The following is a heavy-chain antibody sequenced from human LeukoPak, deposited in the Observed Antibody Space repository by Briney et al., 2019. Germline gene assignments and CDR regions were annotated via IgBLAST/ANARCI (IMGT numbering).Heavy chain of an antibody. D-gene: IGHD3-3*01. CDR1: GGTFSSYA. CDR2: IIPIFGTA. CDR3: ARAGVTIFGVAIDY. Sequence: AASVKVSCKASGGTFSSYAISWVRQAPGQGLEWIGGIIPIFGTANYAQKFQGRVTITADESTSTAYMELSSLRSEDTAVYYCARAGVTIFGVAIDYWGQGTLVTVSS. J-gene: IGHJ4*02. V-gene: IGHV1-69*13.